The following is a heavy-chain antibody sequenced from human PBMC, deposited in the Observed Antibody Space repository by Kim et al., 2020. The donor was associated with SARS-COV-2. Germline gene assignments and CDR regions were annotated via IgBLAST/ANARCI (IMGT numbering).Heavy chain of an antibody. CDR1: GFTFSTYG. CDR3: AKRVGSSSGWYPLDY. Sequence: GGSLRLYCVVSGFTFSTYGTPWVRQAPGKGLEWVAVISYDGNTKYYGDSVKGRFTISRDNSKNTLYLQMNSLRDEDTAVYYCAKRVGSSSGWYPLDYCGQGTLVTVSS. CDR2: ISYDGNTK. J-gene: IGHJ4*02. D-gene: IGHD6-19*01. V-gene: IGHV3-30*18.